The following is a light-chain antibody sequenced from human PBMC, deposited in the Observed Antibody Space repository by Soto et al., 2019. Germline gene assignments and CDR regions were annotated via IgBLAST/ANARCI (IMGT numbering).Light chain of an antibody. CDR3: QQYSTYSRT. Sequence: DIQMTQSPSTLSASVGDRVTITCRASQSISSWLAWYQQKPGKAPKHLIYKASYLESGVSSRFSGSGSGTEFTLTISSLQPDDFATYYCQQYSTYSRTFGQGTKVEVK. V-gene: IGKV1-5*03. CDR1: QSISSW. CDR2: KAS. J-gene: IGKJ1*01.